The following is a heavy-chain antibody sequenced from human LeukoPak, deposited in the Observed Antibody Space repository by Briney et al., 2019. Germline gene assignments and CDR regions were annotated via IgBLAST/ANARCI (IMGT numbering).Heavy chain of an antibody. CDR3: ARSERYYRLDY. CDR2: INPSGGNT. J-gene: IGHJ4*02. Sequence: ASVKVSCKASGYTFISYYIHWVRQAPGQGLEWMGIINPSGGNTDYAQKFQDRVTMTRDTSTSTVYMELSSLTSDDTAVYYCARSERYYRLDYWGQGTQVTVSS. D-gene: IGHD1-26*01. V-gene: IGHV1-46*01. CDR1: GYTFISYY.